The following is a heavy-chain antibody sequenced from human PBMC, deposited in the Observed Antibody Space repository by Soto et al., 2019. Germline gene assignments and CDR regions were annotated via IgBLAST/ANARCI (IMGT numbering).Heavy chain of an antibody. CDR1: GYTFTSYG. D-gene: IGHD6-13*01. V-gene: IGHV1-18*01. CDR2: ISAYNGNT. J-gene: IGHJ6*02. Sequence: ASVKVSCKASGYTFTSYGISWVRQAPGQGLEWMGWISAYNGNTNYAQKLQGRVTMTTDTSTSTAYMELRSLRSDDTAVYYCAREGIAAAGTFINYGMDVWGQGTTVTVSS. CDR3: AREGIAAAGTFINYGMDV.